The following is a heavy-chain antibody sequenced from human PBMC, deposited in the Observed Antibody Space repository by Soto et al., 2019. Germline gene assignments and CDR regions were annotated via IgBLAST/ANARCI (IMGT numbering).Heavy chain of an antibody. CDR3: ARVLGIAARPGHFDY. V-gene: IGHV1-69*13. J-gene: IGHJ4*02. D-gene: IGHD6-6*01. CDR1: GGTFSSYA. CDR2: IIPIFGTA. Sequence: ASVKVSCKASGGTFSSYAISWVRQAPGQGLEWMGGIIPIFGTANYAQKFQGRVTITADESTSTAYMELSSPRSEDTAVYYCARVLGIAARPGHFDYWGQGTPVTVYS.